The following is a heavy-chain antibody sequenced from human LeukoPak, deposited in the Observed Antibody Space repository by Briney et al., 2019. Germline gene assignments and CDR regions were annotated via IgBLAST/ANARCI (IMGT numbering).Heavy chain of an antibody. CDR3: ARGGIAAAGIINNHDAFDI. J-gene: IGHJ3*02. V-gene: IGHV1-69*13. CDR1: GGTISSYA. CDR2: TIPIFDTA. D-gene: IGHD6-13*01. Sequence: SVKVSCKASGGTISSYAISWVRQAPGQGYEWMGGTIPIFDTAHYAQKFQGRVTITADESTSIAYMELRSLRSEDTAVYYCARGGIAAAGIINNHDAFDIWGQGTMLTVSS.